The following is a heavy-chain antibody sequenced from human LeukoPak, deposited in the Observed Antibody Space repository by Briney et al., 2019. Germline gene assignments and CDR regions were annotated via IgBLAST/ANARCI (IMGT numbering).Heavy chain of an antibody. CDR2: IYTSGST. D-gene: IGHD3-10*01. CDR1: GGSISSYY. J-gene: IGHJ5*02. CDR3: ARESGRRVRGVNRWFDP. V-gene: IGHV4-4*07. Sequence: SETLSLTCTVSGGSISSYYWSWIRQPAGKGLEWIGRIYTSGSTNYNPSLKSRVTMSVDTSKNQFSLKLSSVTAADTAVYYCARESGRRVRGVNRWFDPWGQGTLVTVSS.